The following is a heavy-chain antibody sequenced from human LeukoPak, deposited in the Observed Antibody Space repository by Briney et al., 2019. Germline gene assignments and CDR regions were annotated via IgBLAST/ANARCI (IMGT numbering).Heavy chain of an antibody. CDR1: GDSISSTTYH. Sequence: SETLSLTCTVSGDSISSTTYHWGWLRQSPGMGLEGIGRVYYSGSTFYNPSLSRRVTVSVDTSKKQSPLRLSCVPAADTTVYYCARRTGGPGSYWPPDIWGEGTMVTVSS. D-gene: IGHD3-10*01. V-gene: IGHV4-39*01. CDR2: VYYSGST. CDR3: ARRTGGPGSYWPPDI. J-gene: IGHJ3*02.